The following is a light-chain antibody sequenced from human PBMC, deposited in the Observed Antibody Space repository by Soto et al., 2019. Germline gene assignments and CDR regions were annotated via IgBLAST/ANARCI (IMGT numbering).Light chain of an antibody. V-gene: IGLV1-44*01. CDR3: AAWDDSRRRLE. CDR2: NNS. Sequence: QSVLTQPPSASGTPGQMVTISCSGSSSNIGSNTVNWYQQLPGMAPKLLIYNNSQRPSGVPDRFSGSKSGTSASLAISGLQSEDEADYYCAAWDDSRRRLEFGGGTKLTVL. CDR1: SSNIGSNT. J-gene: IGLJ2*01.